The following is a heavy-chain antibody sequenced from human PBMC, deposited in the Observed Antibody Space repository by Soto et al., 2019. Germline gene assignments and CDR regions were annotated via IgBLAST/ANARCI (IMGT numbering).Heavy chain of an antibody. CDR2: ISARGGRS. D-gene: IGHD5-12*01. J-gene: IGHJ5*02. CDR3: AKGSIKYSAAVDP. V-gene: IGHV3-23*01. Sequence: EVQLLESGGGLVQPGGSLRLACAASGFSFNSYAMDWVRQAPGKGLEWVSVISARGGRSNFADSVKGRFTISRDNSKNVLSLEMNILSAEVTATYFCAKGSIKYSAAVDPWGQGTLVLVSS. CDR1: GFSFNSYA.